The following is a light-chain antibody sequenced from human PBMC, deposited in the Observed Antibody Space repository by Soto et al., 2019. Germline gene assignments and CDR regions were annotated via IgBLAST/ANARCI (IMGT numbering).Light chain of an antibody. Sequence: QSALTQPASVSGSPGQSITISCTGSSNDVGAFNYVSWYRHSPGEAPKVLIRGVSIRPSGVSIRFSASKSANTASLTISGLQTEDEADYYCSSYAGSNNYVFGTGTKLTVL. CDR3: SSYAGSNNYV. CDR2: GVS. CDR1: SNDVGAFNY. V-gene: IGLV2-14*03. J-gene: IGLJ1*01.